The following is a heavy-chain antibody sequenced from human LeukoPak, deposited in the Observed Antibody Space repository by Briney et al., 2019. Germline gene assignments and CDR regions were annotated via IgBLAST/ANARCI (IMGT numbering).Heavy chain of an antibody. CDR1: GGSISSYY. D-gene: IGHD2-15*01. Sequence: SETLSLTCTLSGGSISSYYWSWIRQPPGKGLEWIGYIYYSGSTNYNPSLKSRVTISVDTSKNQFSLKLSSVTAADTAVYYCARLPCGSCSLDYWGQGTLVTVSS. CDR2: IYYSGST. V-gene: IGHV4-59*08. J-gene: IGHJ4*02. CDR3: ARLPCGSCSLDY.